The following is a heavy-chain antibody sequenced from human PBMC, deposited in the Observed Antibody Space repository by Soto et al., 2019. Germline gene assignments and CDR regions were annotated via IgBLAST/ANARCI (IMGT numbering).Heavy chain of an antibody. J-gene: IGHJ6*02. CDR1: GFTFSSYA. Sequence: GGSLRLSCAASGFTFSSYAMSWVRQAPGKGLEWVSAISGSGGSTYYADSVKGRFTISRDNSKNTLYLQMNSLRAEDTAVYYCAKDKRITIFGGVMGRDSYYYYGMDVWAQGTTVPVSS. CDR2: ISGSGGST. V-gene: IGHV3-23*01. D-gene: IGHD3-3*01. CDR3: AKDKRITIFGGVMGRDSYYYYGMDV.